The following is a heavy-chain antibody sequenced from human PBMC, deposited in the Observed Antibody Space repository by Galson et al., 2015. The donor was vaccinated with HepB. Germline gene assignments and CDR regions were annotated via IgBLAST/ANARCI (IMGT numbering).Heavy chain of an antibody. CDR3: ATNTPAAVMRASGMDV. D-gene: IGHD2-2*01. CDR1: GSILSSYS. V-gene: IGHV3-21*01. J-gene: IGHJ6*02. CDR2: MSSSTNYI. Sequence: SLRLSCAASGSILSSYSMNWVRQAPGKGLEWVSSMSSSTNYIYYADSVKGRFTVSRDNAKNSLFLQMNSLRAEDTAVYYCATNTPAAVMRASGMDVWGQGTAVTVSS.